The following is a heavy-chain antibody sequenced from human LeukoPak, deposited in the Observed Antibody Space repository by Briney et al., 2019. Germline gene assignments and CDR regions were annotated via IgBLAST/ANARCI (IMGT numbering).Heavy chain of an antibody. CDR2: ISGTSGAT. D-gene: IGHD2-15*01. J-gene: IGHJ3*02. CDR1: GFTFTNYA. CDR3: ANGGPGGHYCSGGSCYPWAFDI. V-gene: IGHV3-23*01. Sequence: GGSLRLSCAASGFTFTNYAMNWVRQAPGKGLEWVSGISGTSGATNYADSVKGRFTISRDISKNTLSLQMNSLRAEDTAVYYCANGGPGGHYCSGGSCYPWAFDIWGQGTMVTVSS.